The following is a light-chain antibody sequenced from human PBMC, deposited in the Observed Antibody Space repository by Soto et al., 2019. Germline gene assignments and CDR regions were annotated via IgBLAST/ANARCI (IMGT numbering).Light chain of an antibody. CDR1: QGISTY. CDR3: QQSYSTPRT. V-gene: IGKV1-39*01. CDR2: AAS. J-gene: IGKJ1*01. Sequence: QMPQPPPSLSASVGDRLTINWRASQGISTYLNWYRQKPGKAPELLIYAASSLQSGVPSRFSGSGSATDFTLTIGSLQPEDSATYYCQQSYSTPRTFGQGTKVDI.